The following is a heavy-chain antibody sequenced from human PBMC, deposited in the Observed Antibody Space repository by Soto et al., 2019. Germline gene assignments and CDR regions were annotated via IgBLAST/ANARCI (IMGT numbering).Heavy chain of an antibody. CDR3: AKRRGAGGHFDY. J-gene: IGHJ4*02. Sequence: GGSLRLSCAASGFTFSSYAMGWVRQGPGKGLEWIAVVSIGGSTHYADSVRGRFTISRDNSKNTLSLQMNSPTAEDTAVYFCAKRRGAGGHFDYWGQGALVTVSS. V-gene: IGHV3-23*01. CDR2: VSIGGST. D-gene: IGHD2-15*01. CDR1: GFTFSSYA.